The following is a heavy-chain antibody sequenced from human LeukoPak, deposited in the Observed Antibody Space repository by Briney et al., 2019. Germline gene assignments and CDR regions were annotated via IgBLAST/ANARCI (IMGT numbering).Heavy chain of an antibody. D-gene: IGHD1-7*01. CDR1: GFTFSSYS. CDR3: ARDDQRELYYFDY. J-gene: IGHJ4*02. CDR2: ISSSSGYI. Sequence: GGSLRLSCAASGFTFSSYSMNWVRQAPGKGLEWVSSISSSSGYIYYADSVKGRFTISRDNAKNSLYLQMNSLRAEDTAVYYCARDDQRELYYFDYWGQGTLVTVSS. V-gene: IGHV3-21*01.